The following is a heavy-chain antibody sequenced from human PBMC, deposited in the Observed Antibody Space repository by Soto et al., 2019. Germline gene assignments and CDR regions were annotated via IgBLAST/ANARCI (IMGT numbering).Heavy chain of an antibody. Sequence: PGGSLRLSCAASGFTFAHYAMMWARQVPGRGLEWVSTIDGPTTNTHYIESVEGRFFISRDNANNRVYLQMNGLRAEDTAVYYCVTWVSDHFDHWGRGTLVTVSS. V-gene: IGHV3-23*05. D-gene: IGHD2-8*01. CDR3: VTWVSDHFDH. J-gene: IGHJ4*02. CDR2: IDGPTTNT. CDR1: GFTFAHYA.